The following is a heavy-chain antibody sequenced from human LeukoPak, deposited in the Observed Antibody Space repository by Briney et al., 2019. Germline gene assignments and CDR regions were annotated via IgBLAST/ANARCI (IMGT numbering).Heavy chain of an antibody. J-gene: IGHJ3*02. V-gene: IGHV1-18*01. D-gene: IGHD6-19*01. Sequence: PTASVKVSCKASGYTFTSYGISGVRQAPGQGLEWMGWISAYNGNTNYAQKLQGRVTMSTDTSTSTAYMELRSLRSDDTAVYYCARVWAGWLGDAFDIWGQGTMVTVSS. CDR1: GYTFTSYG. CDR3: ARVWAGWLGDAFDI. CDR2: ISAYNGNT.